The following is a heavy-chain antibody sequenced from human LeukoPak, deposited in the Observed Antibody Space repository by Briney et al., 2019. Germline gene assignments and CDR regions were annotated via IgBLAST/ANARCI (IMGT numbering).Heavy chain of an antibody. J-gene: IGHJ4*02. Sequence: GGSLRLSCAASRFTFGDSAMHWVRQASGKGLNWVGRIRSKTNNYATAYAESVRGRFTISRDDSRNTAYLQINSLKIGDTALYYCTTQYITVPGGYWGQGTLVTVSS. CDR2: IRSKTNNYAT. V-gene: IGHV3-73*01. CDR1: RFTFGDSA. D-gene: IGHD4-17*01. CDR3: TTQYITVPGGY.